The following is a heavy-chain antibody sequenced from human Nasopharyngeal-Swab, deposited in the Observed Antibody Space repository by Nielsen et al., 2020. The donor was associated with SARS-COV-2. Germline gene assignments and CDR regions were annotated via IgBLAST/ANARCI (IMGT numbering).Heavy chain of an antibody. Sequence: GESLKISCAASGFTFSSYSMNWVRQAPGKGLEWVSYISSSSSYIYYADSVKGRFTISRDNAKNSLYLQMNSLRAEDTAVYYCARDAYDFWSGVYYYYGMDVWGQGTTVTVSS. CDR1: GFTFSSYS. D-gene: IGHD3-3*01. V-gene: IGHV3-21*05. J-gene: IGHJ6*02. CDR2: ISSSSSYI. CDR3: ARDAYDFWSGVYYYYGMDV.